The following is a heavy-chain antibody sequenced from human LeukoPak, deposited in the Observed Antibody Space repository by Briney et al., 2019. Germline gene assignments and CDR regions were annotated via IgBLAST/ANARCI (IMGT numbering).Heavy chain of an antibody. CDR1: GGSISSYY. Sequence: PSETLSLTCTVSGGSISSYYWSWIRQPAGKGLEWIGRIYTSGSTNYNPSLKSRFTMSVDTSKNQFSLKLSSVTAADTAVYYCARGRIAVAGYYYYYCMDVWGKGTTVTVSS. CDR3: ARGRIAVAGYYYYYCMDV. J-gene: IGHJ6*03. CDR2: IYTSGST. D-gene: IGHD6-19*01. V-gene: IGHV4-4*07.